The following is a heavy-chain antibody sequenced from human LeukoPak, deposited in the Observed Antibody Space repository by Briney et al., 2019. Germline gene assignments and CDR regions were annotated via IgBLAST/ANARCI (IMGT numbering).Heavy chain of an antibody. D-gene: IGHD3-3*01. CDR2: IKHDGSEK. V-gene: IGHV3-7*01. CDR3: ATDRGWRTSGYYLYYFEY. J-gene: IGHJ4*02. Sequence: GGSLRLSCAASGFIFTNYFMSWVRQAPGKGLEWAASIKHDGSEKYYVDSVRGRFTISRDNTMNSLYLQMSSLRAEDTAVYYCATDRGWRTSGYYLYYFEYWGQGTLVTYSS. CDR1: GFIFTNYF.